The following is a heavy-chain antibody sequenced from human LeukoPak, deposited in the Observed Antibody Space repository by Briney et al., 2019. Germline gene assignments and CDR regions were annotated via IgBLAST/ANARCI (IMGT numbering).Heavy chain of an antibody. CDR2: FITIFAIA. D-gene: IGHD3-22*01. V-gene: IGHV1-69*04. Sequence: SVNVSCKASGGTFSSYAISCVRQAPGLGLVWMRRFITIFAIANYAQKLQGRVTITADKSTSTAYMELSSLRSEDTAVYYCARDSNHYYDSSGYSPDAFDIWGQGTMVTVSS. CDR1: GGTFSSYA. CDR3: ARDSNHYYDSSGYSPDAFDI. J-gene: IGHJ3*02.